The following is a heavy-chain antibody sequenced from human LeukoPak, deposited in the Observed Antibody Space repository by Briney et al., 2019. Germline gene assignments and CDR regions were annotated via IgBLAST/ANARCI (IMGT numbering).Heavy chain of an antibody. J-gene: IGHJ3*02. V-gene: IGHV3-15*01. CDR3: QGSGSYYNGDAFDI. Sequence: GGSLRLSCAASGFTFSNAWMSWVRQAPGKRLEWVGRIKSKTDGGTTDYAAPVKGRFTISRDDSKNTLYLQMNSLKTEDTAVYYCQGSGSYYNGDAFDIWGQGTMVTVSS. D-gene: IGHD3-10*01. CDR2: IKSKTDGGTT. CDR1: GFTFSNAW.